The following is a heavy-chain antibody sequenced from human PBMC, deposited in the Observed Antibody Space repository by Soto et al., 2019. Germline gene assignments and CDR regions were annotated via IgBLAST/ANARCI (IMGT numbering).Heavy chain of an antibody. J-gene: IGHJ6*03. CDR1: GGSFSGYY. V-gene: IGHV4-34*01. Sequence: SETLSLTCAVYGGSFSGYYWSWIRQPPGKGLEWIGEINHSGSTNYNPSLKSRVTISVDTSKNQFSLKLSSVTAADTAVYYCARGPSDIVVVPAARYYYYYMDVWGKGTTVTVSS. CDR3: ARGPSDIVVVPAARYYYYYMDV. CDR2: INHSGST. D-gene: IGHD2-2*01.